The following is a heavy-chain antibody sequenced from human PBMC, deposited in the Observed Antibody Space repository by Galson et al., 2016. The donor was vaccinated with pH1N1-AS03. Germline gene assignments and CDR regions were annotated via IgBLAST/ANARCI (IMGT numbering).Heavy chain of an antibody. CDR1: GYTFTTFD. D-gene: IGHD2-15*01. Sequence: SVKVSCKASGYTFTTFDINWVRLATGQGLEWMGWMNPNSANTGYAQKFQDRVTMTRNTSISTAYMELSSLRPDDTAVYYCAKGRGFILDSWGQGTLGTVSS. V-gene: IGHV1-8*01. CDR2: MNPNSANT. J-gene: IGHJ4*02. CDR3: AKGRGFILDS.